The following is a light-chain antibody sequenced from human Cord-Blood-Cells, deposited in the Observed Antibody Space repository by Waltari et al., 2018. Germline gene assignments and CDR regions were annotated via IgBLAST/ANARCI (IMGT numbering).Light chain of an antibody. CDR3: SAYAGSNNLRV. CDR1: SSDVGGYNY. Sequence: QSALTQPPSASGSPGQSVTISCTGTSSDVGGYNYVSWYQQHPGKAPNLMIYEVSKRPSGVPDRFSGSKAGNTASRTVSGLQAEDEADYYCSAYAGSNNLRVFGGGTKLTVL. V-gene: IGLV2-8*01. CDR2: EVS. J-gene: IGLJ3*02.